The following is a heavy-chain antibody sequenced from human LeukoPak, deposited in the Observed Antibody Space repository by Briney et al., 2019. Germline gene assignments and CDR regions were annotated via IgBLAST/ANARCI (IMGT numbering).Heavy chain of an antibody. CDR1: GYTLTELS. V-gene: IGHV1-24*01. CDR2: FDPEDGET. J-gene: IGHJ4*02. Sequence: ASVKVSCKVSGYTLTELSMHWVRQAPGKGLEWMGGFDPEDGETIYAQKFQGRVTMTEDTSTDTAYMELSSLRSEDTAVYYCATAGSGYHDPYYFDYWGQGTLVTVSS. D-gene: IGHD5-12*01. CDR3: ATAGSGYHDPYYFDY.